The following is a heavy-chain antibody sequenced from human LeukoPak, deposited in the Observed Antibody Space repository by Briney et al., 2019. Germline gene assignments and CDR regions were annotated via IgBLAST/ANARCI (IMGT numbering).Heavy chain of an antibody. CDR3: ARVITVRGVIFDY. Sequence: SETLSLTCTVSGGSFNTYYWSWIRQPPGKGLEWLGYIYYSESTNYNPSLKSRVTISVDTSKNQFSLKLSSVTAADTAVYYCARVITVRGVIFDYWGQGTLVTVSS. J-gene: IGHJ4*02. D-gene: IGHD3-16*01. V-gene: IGHV4-59*01. CDR1: GGSFNTYY. CDR2: IYYSEST.